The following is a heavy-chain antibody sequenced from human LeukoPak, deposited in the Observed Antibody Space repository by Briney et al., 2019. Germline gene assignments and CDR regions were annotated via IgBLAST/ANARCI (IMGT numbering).Heavy chain of an antibody. CDR3: AKDQPRAYFDY. J-gene: IGHJ4*02. D-gene: IGHD2-2*01. CDR1: GFTFSIYA. CDR2: ISGSGGTA. Sequence: PGGSLRLSCAASGFTFSIYAMSWVRQAPGKGLEWVSAISGSGGTAYYADSVKGRFTISRDNSKNTMFLQMNSLRPEDTAVYYCAKDQPRAYFDYWGQGTLVTVSS. V-gene: IGHV3-23*01.